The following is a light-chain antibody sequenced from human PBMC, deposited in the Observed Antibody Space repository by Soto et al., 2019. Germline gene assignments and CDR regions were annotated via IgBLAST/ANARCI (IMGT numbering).Light chain of an antibody. CDR2: AAS. J-gene: IGKJ4*01. CDR3: QQSYSQTPLT. Sequence: DIQMTQSPSSLSASVGDRVTITCRASQSISSYLNWYQQRPGKAPKLLIYAASSLQSGVPSRFSGSGSGTDFTLTISSLQPEDFATYYCQQSYSQTPLTVGGGTKVDIK. CDR1: QSISSY. V-gene: IGKV1-39*01.